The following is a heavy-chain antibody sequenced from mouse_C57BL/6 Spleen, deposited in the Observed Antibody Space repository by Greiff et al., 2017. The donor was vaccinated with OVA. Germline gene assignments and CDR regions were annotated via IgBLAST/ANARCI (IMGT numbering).Heavy chain of an antibody. Sequence: QVQLQQPGAELVRPGTSVKLSCKASGYTFTSYWMHWVKQRPGQGLEWIGVIDPSDSYTNYNQKFKGKATLTVDTSSSTAYMQLSSLTSEDSAVYDCARLYYYGSSYDAMDYWGQGTSVTVSS. CDR1: GYTFTSYW. V-gene: IGHV1-59*01. D-gene: IGHD1-1*01. J-gene: IGHJ4*01. CDR3: ARLYYYGSSYDAMDY. CDR2: IDPSDSYT.